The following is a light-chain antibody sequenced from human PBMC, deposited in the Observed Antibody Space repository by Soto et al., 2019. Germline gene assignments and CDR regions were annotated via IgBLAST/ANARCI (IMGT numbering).Light chain of an antibody. V-gene: IGKV3-20*01. CDR1: QSVSSSY. CDR3: QQYGRSPYT. J-gene: IGKJ2*01. CDR2: GAS. Sequence: EIVLTQSPGTLSLSPGERATLSCRASQSVSSSYLVWYLQKPGQAPRLLIYGASTRATGTPDRFSGSGSGTDFTLTISRLEAEDCAVYYCQQYGRSPYTFGQGTKLEIK.